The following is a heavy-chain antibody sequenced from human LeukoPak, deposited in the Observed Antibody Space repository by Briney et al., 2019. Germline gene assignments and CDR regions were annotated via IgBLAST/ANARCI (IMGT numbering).Heavy chain of an antibody. Sequence: GGSLRLSCAASGFTLSSYGMHWVRQAPGKGLEWVAVISYDGSNKYYADSVKGRFTISRDNSKNTLYLQMNSLRAEDTAVYYCAKDLGRVSGGDCCRYFDYWGQGTLVTVSS. CDR3: AKDLGRVSGGDCCRYFDY. V-gene: IGHV3-30*18. CDR2: ISYDGSNK. CDR1: GFTLSSYG. D-gene: IGHD2-21*02. J-gene: IGHJ4*02.